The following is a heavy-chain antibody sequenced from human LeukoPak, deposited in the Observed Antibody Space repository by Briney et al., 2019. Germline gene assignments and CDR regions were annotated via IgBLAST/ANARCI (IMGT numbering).Heavy chain of an antibody. CDR2: VGHEDGTT. CDR3: ATGAIVFDY. V-gene: IGHV1-24*01. Sequence: ASVTVSFKVSGSTLIKISIDWVRQAPGKGPEWMGSVGHEDGTTIHAQKFQGRFNMTVDTATDTAYMEMSSLMSEDTAIYYCATGAIVFDYWGQGTLVTVSS. D-gene: IGHD3-22*01. J-gene: IGHJ4*02. CDR1: GSTLIKIS.